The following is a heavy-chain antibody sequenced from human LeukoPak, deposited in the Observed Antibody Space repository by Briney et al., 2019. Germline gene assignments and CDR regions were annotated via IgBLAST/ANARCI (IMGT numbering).Heavy chain of an antibody. J-gene: IGHJ5*02. CDR2: IIPIFGTA. V-gene: IGHV1-69*05. Sequence: SVKVSCKAFGGTFSNYAITWVRQAPGHGLGWMGRIIPIFGTANSTQKFQGRVTITTDESTSTDYMELSRLRSQDPAEYYCARGDGYGYNWFDAWGQGTLVTVPS. CDR3: ARGDGYGYNWFDA. D-gene: IGHD5-24*01. CDR1: GGTFSNYA.